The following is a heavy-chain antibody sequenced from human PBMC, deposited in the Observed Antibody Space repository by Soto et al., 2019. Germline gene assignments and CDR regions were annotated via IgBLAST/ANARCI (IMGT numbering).Heavy chain of an antibody. CDR1: GFTFSSYA. CDR2: ISYDGSNK. CDR3: ARAFLWFGELSGMDV. V-gene: IGHV3-30-3*01. J-gene: IGHJ6*02. D-gene: IGHD3-10*01. Sequence: GGSLRLSCAASGFTFSSYAMHWVRQAPGRGLEWVAVISYDGSNKYYADSVKGRFTISRDSSKNTLYLQMNSLRAEDTAVYYCARAFLWFGELSGMDVWGQGTTVTVSS.